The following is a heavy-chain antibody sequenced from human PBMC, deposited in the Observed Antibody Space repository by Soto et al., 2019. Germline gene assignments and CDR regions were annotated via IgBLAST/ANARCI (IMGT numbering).Heavy chain of an antibody. CDR3: AKQFTPHSGGWPDAFDI. V-gene: IGHV3-30*18. J-gene: IGHJ3*02. CDR1: GFTFSNYG. Sequence: QVQLVESGGGVVQPGRSLRLSCAASGFTFSNYGMHWVRQAPGKWLEWVAVISYDGSNKYYADSVKGRFTISRDNSKNTLYLQMNSLRAEDTAVYYCAKQFTPHSGGWPDAFDIWGQGTMVTVSS. D-gene: IGHD6-19*01. CDR2: ISYDGSNK.